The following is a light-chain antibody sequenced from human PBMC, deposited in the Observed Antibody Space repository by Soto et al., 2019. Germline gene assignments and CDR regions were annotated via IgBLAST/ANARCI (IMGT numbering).Light chain of an antibody. J-gene: IGLJ1*01. CDR1: SSNIGINT. CDR3: AAWDDSLNGYV. Sequence: QPVLTQPPSASETPGQRVTISCSGSSSNIGINTVDWFQQLPGTAPKLLIYNNNQRPSGVPDRLSGSKSGTSASLAISGLQSEDESDYYCAAWDDSLNGYVFGTGTKLTVL. CDR2: NNN. V-gene: IGLV1-44*01.